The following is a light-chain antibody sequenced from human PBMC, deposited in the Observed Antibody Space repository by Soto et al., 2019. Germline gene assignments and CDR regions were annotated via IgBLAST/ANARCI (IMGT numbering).Light chain of an antibody. V-gene: IGKV1-12*01. Sequence: IQMTQPPYSFSASIGGRVSLPCLASQGISNYLGWYQQKPGKAPKLLIYAASSLQTGVPSRFSGSGSGTDFTLTISSLQPEDFGTYYCQQAISFPITFGQGTRLEI. CDR1: QGISNY. J-gene: IGKJ5*01. CDR3: QQAISFPIT. CDR2: AAS.